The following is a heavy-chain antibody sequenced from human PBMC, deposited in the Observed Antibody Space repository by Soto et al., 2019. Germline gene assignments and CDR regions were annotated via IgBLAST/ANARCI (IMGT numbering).Heavy chain of an antibody. Sequence: EVQLVESGGGLVKPGGSLRLSCAASGFTFSSYSMNWVRQAPGKGLEWVSYISSSSSTIYYADSVKGRFTISRDNAKNSLYLQMNSLRDEDTAVYYCARDRSWDIVVVVAATPFDYWGQGTLVTVSS. D-gene: IGHD2-15*01. J-gene: IGHJ4*02. CDR2: ISSSSSTI. V-gene: IGHV3-48*02. CDR3: ARDRSWDIVVVVAATPFDY. CDR1: GFTFSSYS.